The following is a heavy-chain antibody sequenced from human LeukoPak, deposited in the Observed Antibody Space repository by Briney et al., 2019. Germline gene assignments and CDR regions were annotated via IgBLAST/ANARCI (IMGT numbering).Heavy chain of an antibody. D-gene: IGHD2-2*01. CDR3: ARGPPAKPGTGYYYGMDV. CDR1: GGSMSGYY. Sequence: ETLSLTCTVSGGSMSGYYWSWIRQPPGKGLEWIGEINHSGSTNYNPSLKSRVTISVDMSKNQFSLKLSSVTAADTAVYYCARGPPAKPGTGYYYGMDVWGQGTTVTVSS. CDR2: INHSGST. V-gene: IGHV4-34*01. J-gene: IGHJ6*02.